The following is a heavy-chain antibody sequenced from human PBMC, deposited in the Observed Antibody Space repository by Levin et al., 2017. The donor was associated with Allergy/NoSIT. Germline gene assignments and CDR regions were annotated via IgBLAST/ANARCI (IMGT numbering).Heavy chain of an antibody. V-gene: IGHV3-53*01. CDR3: ARGKDSAMATIRDWYFDL. CDR2: IYSGGST. D-gene: IGHD5-24*01. Sequence: GESLKISCAASGLTIRNNYMNWVRQAPGKGLEWVSVIYSGGSTYYADSVRGRFTISRGTSKNTLYLQMNSLRAEDTAMYYCARGKDSAMATIRDWYFDLWGPGTLVTVSS. J-gene: IGHJ2*01. CDR1: GLTIRNNY.